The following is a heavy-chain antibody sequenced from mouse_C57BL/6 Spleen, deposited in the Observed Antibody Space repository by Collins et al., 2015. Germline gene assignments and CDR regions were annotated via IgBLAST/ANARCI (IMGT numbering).Heavy chain of an antibody. CDR3: ARYTTVVATTYYFDY. CDR1: GYTFTNYG. J-gene: IGHJ2*01. Sequence: QIQLVQSGPELKKPGEIVKISCKASGYTFTNYGMNWVKQAPGKGLKWMGWINTYTGEPTYADDFKGRFAFSLETSASTAYLQINNLKNEDTATYFCARYTTVVATTYYFDYWGQGTTLTVSS. CDR2: INTYTGEP. V-gene: IGHV9-3-1*01. D-gene: IGHD1-1*01.